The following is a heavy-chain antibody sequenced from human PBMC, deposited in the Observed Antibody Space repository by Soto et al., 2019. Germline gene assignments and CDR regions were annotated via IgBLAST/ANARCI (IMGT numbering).Heavy chain of an antibody. D-gene: IGHD1-1*01. Sequence: ASVKVSCKASGGTFSSYAISWVRQAPGQGLEWMGGIIPIFGTANYAQKFQGRVTITADESTSTAYMELSSLRSEDTAVYYCASVRARRNLHDVFDIWAQGTMDTV. CDR1: GGTFSSYA. CDR2: IIPIFGTA. V-gene: IGHV1-69*13. J-gene: IGHJ3*02. CDR3: ASVRARRNLHDVFDI.